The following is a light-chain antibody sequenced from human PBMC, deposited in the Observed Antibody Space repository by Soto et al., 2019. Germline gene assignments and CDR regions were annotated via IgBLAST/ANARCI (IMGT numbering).Light chain of an antibody. CDR1: SSDVGSYNL. J-gene: IGLJ1*01. V-gene: IGLV2-23*02. CDR2: EVT. CDR3: CSYATTGSFDYV. Sequence: QSALTQPASVSGSPGQSITISCTGTSSDVGSYNLISWYQQHPGKAPKLMIYEVTERPSGVSNRFSGSKSGNTASLTISGLQAEDEADYYCCSYATTGSFDYVFGSGTKLTVL.